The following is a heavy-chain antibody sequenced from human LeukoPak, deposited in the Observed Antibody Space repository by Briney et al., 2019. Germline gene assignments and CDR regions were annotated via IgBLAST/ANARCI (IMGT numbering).Heavy chain of an antibody. CDR1: GFSFSAYA. D-gene: IGHD7-27*01. V-gene: IGHV3-48*03. J-gene: IGHJ4*02. CDR2: ISSSGSII. CDR3: ARTMWGFDY. Sequence: EPGGSLRLSCAVSGFSFSAYAMNWVRQAPGKGLEWVSYISSSGSIIYYADSVKGRFTISRDNAKNSLFLQMNSLRVEDTAVYYCARTMWGFDYWGQGTLVTVS.